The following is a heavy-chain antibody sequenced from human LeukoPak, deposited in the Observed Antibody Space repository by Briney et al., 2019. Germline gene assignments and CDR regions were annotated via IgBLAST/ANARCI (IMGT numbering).Heavy chain of an antibody. J-gene: IGHJ5*02. CDR1: GGTFSSYA. V-gene: IGHV1-69*05. D-gene: IGHD3-9*01. CDR3: ARSELRYFDWLLMNNWFDP. CDR2: IIPIFGTA. Sequence: SVKVSCKASGGTFSSYAISWVRQAPGQGLEWMGGIIPIFGTANYAQKFQGRVTITTDESTSTAYMELRSLRSDDTAVYYCARSELRYFDWLLMNNWFDPWGQGTLVTVSS.